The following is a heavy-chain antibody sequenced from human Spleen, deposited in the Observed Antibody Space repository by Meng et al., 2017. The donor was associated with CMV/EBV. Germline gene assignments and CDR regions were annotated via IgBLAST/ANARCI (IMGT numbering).Heavy chain of an antibody. CDR2: IYYSGST. Sequence: QVQLQESGPGQVKPSASPSLTCAVSGYSISSTNWWGWIRQPPGKGLEWIGYIYYSGSTSYNPSLKSRVTMSVDTSKNQFSLKLSSVTAADTAVYYCAKTGGSYDYWGQGTLVTVSS. D-gene: IGHD1-26*01. CDR1: GYSISSTNW. J-gene: IGHJ4*02. V-gene: IGHV4-28*01. CDR3: AKTGGSYDY.